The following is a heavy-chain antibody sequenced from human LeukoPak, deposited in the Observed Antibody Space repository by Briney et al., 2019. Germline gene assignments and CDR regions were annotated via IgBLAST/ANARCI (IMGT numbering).Heavy chain of an antibody. CDR1: GGTFSSYV. Sequence: SVKVSCKASGGTFSSYVISWVRHAPGQGLEWMGRIIPISGTANNAQKFQGRVTITADESTSTVYMELSSLRSEDTAVYYCANKLQFLLAFDIWGRGTMVTVSS. D-gene: IGHD3-3*01. CDR3: ANKLQFLLAFDI. CDR2: IIPISGTA. J-gene: IGHJ3*02. V-gene: IGHV1-69*13.